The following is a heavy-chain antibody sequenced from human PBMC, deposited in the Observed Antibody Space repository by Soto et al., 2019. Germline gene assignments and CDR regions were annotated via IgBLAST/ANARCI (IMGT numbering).Heavy chain of an antibody. J-gene: IGHJ4*02. V-gene: IGHV4-31*03. Sequence: QVQLQESGPGLVKPSQTLSLTCTVSGGSISSGGYYWSWIRQHPGKGLEWIGYIYYSGSTYYNPSLTRRVTLSVDTSKNQFSLKLSSVTAAETAVYYCARLDFWCGSTPFDYWGQGTLVTVSS. CDR1: GGSISSGGYY. CDR3: ARLDFWCGSTPFDY. D-gene: IGHD3-3*01. CDR2: IYYSGST.